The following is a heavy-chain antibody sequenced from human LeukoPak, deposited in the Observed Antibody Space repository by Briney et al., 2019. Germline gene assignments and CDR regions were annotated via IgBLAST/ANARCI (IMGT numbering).Heavy chain of an antibody. J-gene: IGHJ4*02. CDR2: IIPIFGTA. CDR1: GGTFSSYA. V-gene: IGHV1-69*05. Sequence: ASVKVSCKASGGTFSSYAISWVRQAPGQGLEWMGGIIPIFGTANYAQKFQGRVTITTDESTSTAYMELSSLRSEDTAVYYCARVYSGSYYFDYWGQGTLVTVSS. CDR3: ARVYSGSYYFDY. D-gene: IGHD1-26*01.